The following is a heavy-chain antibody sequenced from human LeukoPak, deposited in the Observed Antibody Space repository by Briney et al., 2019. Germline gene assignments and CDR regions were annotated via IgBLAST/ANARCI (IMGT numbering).Heavy chain of an antibody. CDR3: ARNRVATIYGKFDY. J-gene: IGHJ4*02. D-gene: IGHD5-12*01. V-gene: IGHV4-59*02. CDR1: VGSVSSFY. CDR2: VSYTGSTNHTGST. Sequence: KPSETLSLTCTVSVGSVSSFYWSWLRQPPGKGLQWVGYVSYTGSTNHTGSTNYNPSLKSRVNISVDTSNNQFSLKLSSLTAADTAVYFCARNRVATIYGKFDYWGQGTLVTVSS.